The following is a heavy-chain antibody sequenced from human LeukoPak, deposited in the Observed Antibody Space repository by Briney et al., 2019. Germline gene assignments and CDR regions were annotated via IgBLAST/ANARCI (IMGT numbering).Heavy chain of an antibody. CDR3: ARVYQIAVAGTGY. CDR2: ISYDGSNK. J-gene: IGHJ4*02. Sequence: PGGSLRLSCAASGFTFSSYAMHWVRRAPGKGLEWVAVISYDGSNKYYADSVKGRFTISRDNSKNTLYLQMNSLRAEDTAVYYCARVYQIAVAGTGYWGQGTLVTVSS. D-gene: IGHD6-19*01. V-gene: IGHV3-30-3*01. CDR1: GFTFSSYA.